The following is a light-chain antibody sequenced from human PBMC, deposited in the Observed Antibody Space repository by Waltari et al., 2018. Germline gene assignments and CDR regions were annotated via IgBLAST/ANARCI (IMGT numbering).Light chain of an antibody. Sequence: EIVLTQSPGTLSLSPGERATLSCRASQSVSRYLAWYQQKPGQAPRLLIYGASTRATGIPDRFSGSGSGTHFSLTISRLEPEDFAVYYCQKYVSLPATFGQGTKVEIK. CDR3: QKYVSLPAT. CDR2: GAS. CDR1: QSVSRY. J-gene: IGKJ1*01. V-gene: IGKV3-20*01.